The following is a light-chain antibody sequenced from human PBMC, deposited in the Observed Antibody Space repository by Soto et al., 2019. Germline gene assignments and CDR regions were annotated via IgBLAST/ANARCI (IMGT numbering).Light chain of an antibody. J-gene: IGKJ1*01. CDR3: QKYNSAPWT. V-gene: IGKV1-27*01. CDR1: QGISNY. CDR2: AAS. Sequence: DIQMTQSPSSLSASVGDRVTISCRASQGISNYLAWYQQKPGQVPELLICAASTLQSGVPSRFSGSGSGTDFTLTISSLQPEDVATYYCQKYNSAPWTFGQGTKVEIK.